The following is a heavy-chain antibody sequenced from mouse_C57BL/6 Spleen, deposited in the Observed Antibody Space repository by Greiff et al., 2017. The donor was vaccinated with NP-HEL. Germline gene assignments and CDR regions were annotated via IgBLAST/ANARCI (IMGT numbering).Heavy chain of an antibody. CDR2: IDPSDSYT. CDR3: ARPRYWYFDV. V-gene: IGHV1-69*01. CDR1: GYTFTSYW. Sequence: QVQLQQPGAELVMPGASVKLSCKASGYTFTSYWMHWVKQRPGQGLEWIGEIDPSDSYTNYTQKFKGKSTLTVDKSSSTAYMQLSSLTSEDSAVYYCARPRYWYFDVGGTGTTVTVSS. J-gene: IGHJ1*03.